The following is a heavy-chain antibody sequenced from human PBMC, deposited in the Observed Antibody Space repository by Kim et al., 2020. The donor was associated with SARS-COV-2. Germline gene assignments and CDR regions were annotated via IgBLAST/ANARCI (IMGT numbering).Heavy chain of an antibody. CDR3: ARVLPDLAAAGSRWFDP. CDR1: GDTFTGYC. Sequence: ASVKVSCKASGDTFTGYCISWVRQAPGQGLEWMGWISAYLGNTNYARKPYGRHNIDTNRTTLKAYIKLRSLRPDDTAEYYCARVLPDLAAAGSRWFDPWG. J-gene: IGHJ5*02. D-gene: IGHD6-13*01. CDR2: ISAYLGNT. V-gene: IGHV1-18*01.